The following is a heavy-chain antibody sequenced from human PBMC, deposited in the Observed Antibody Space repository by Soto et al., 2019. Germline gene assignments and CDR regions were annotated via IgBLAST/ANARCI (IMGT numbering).Heavy chain of an antibody. CDR3: ARDLWGDCGVDCYPLDV. V-gene: IGHV4-59*01. CDR1: GASIRRYY. Sequence: TLSLTCTVSGASIRRYYWSWIRQSPGKGLEWIGYLYNTGSTIYNPSLKSRVTISVDTSKNQFSLKMNSVTAADTAVYYCARDLWGDCGVDCYPLDVGGQGT. CDR2: LYNTGST. D-gene: IGHD2-21*02. J-gene: IGHJ6*02.